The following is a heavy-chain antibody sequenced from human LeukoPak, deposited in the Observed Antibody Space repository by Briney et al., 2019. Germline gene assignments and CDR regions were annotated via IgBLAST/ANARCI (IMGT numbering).Heavy chain of an antibody. J-gene: IGHJ6*03. CDR1: GYTFSNYY. D-gene: IGHD3-22*01. V-gene: IGHV7-4-1*02. CDR2: INTNTGNP. Sequence: ASVKVSCKASGYTFSNYYIHWVRQAPGQGLEWMGWINTNTGNPTYAQGFTGRFVFSLDTSVSTAYLQISSLKADDTAVYYCARERNDCYGSSGCVGDSYMDVWGKGTTVTVSS. CDR3: ARERNDCYGSSGCVGDSYMDV.